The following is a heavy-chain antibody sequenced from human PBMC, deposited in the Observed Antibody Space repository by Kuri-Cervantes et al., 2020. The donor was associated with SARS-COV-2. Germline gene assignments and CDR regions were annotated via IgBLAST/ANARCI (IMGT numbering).Heavy chain of an antibody. CDR2: ISSSSSYI. CDR3: ASQYQLRRVFDY. D-gene: IGHD2-2*01. V-gene: IGHV3-21*01. Sequence: GGSLRLSCAASGFTFSSYSMNWVRQAPGKGLEWVSSISSSSSYIYYADSVKGRFTISRDNAKNSLYLQMNSLRAADTAVYYCASQYQLRRVFDYWGQGTLVTVSS. CDR1: GFTFSSYS. J-gene: IGHJ4*02.